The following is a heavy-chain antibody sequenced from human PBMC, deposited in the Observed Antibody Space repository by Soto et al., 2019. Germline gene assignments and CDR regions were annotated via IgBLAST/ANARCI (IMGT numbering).Heavy chain of an antibody. J-gene: IGHJ5*02. CDR1: GGSISSGGYY. V-gene: IGHV4-31*03. CDR3: AREEGGGYDHRWFDP. D-gene: IGHD5-12*01. Sequence: QVQLQESGPGLVKPSQTLSLTCTVSGGSISSGGYYWSWIRQHPGKGLEWIGYIYYSGSTYYNPSLKSRVTIPVDTCKTQCSLKLSSVTAPDTAVYYCAREEGGGYDHRWFDPWGQGTLVTVSS. CDR2: IYYSGST.